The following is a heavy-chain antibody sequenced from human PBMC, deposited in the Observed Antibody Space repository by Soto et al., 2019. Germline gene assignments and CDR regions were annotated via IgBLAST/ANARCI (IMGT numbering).Heavy chain of an antibody. CDR3: AKKYYDLLTALDY. V-gene: IGHV3-23*01. J-gene: IGHJ4*02. D-gene: IGHD3-9*01. Sequence: GGSLRLSCAASGFTFSSYAMSWVRQAPGKGLEWVSAISGSGGNTYYADSVKGRFTISRDNSKNTLYPQMNSLRAYYTAVYYCAKKYYDLLTALDYWGQGTLVTVSS. CDR1: GFTFSSYA. CDR2: ISGSGGNT.